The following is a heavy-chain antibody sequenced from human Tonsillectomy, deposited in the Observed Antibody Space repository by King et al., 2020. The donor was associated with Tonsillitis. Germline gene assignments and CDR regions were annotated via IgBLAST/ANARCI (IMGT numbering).Heavy chain of an antibody. CDR2: SNPNSGGT. CDR1: GYTFFVYY. V-gene: IGHV1-2*02. J-gene: IGHJ4*02. Sequence: QLVQSGAVVKKPGASVKVSCTAPGYTFFVYYIHWVRQAPGQRLEWMGWSNPNSGGTNYAQKFQGRVTMTSDTSISTAYMELSRLRSDDTAIYYCARDRSIGEHFDHGGQGTLVTVSS. CDR3: ARDRSIGEHFDH. D-gene: IGHD4-17*01.